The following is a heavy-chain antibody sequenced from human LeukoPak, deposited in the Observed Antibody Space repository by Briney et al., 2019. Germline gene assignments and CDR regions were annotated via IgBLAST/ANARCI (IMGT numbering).Heavy chain of an antibody. J-gene: IGHJ3*02. Sequence: GESLKISCKGSGYSFTSYWIGWVRQMPGKGLEWMGIIYPGDSDTRYSPSFQGQVTISADKSISTAYLQWSSLKASDTAMYYCATRPGEQVERGDAFDIWGQGTMVTVSS. CDR1: GYSFTSYW. D-gene: IGHD7-27*01. V-gene: IGHV5-51*01. CDR3: ATRPGEQVERGDAFDI. CDR2: IYPGDSDT.